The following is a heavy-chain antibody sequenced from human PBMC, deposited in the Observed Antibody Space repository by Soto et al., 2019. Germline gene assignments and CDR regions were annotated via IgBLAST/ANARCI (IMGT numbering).Heavy chain of an antibody. D-gene: IGHD4-17*01. CDR3: ARVYGDYDNYGMDV. CDR1: GFTFSSYS. Sequence: PGGSLRLSCAASGFTFSSYSMNWVRQAPGKGLEWVSSISSSSSNIYYADSVKGRFTISRDNAKNALYLQMNSLRAEDTAVYSCARVYGDYDNYGMDVWGQGTTVTVSS. V-gene: IGHV3-21*01. J-gene: IGHJ6*02. CDR2: ISSSSSNI.